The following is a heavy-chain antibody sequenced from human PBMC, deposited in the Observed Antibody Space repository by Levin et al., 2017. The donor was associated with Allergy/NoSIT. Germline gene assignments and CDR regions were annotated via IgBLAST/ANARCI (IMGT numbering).Heavy chain of an antibody. J-gene: IGHJ1*01. CDR3: AKERGGGCSGGSCYSLEYFQH. D-gene: IGHD2-15*01. Sequence: PGGSLRLSCAASGFTFSSYAMSWVRQAPGKGLEWVSAISGSGGSTYYADSVKGRFTISRDNSKNTLYLQMNSLRAEDTAVYYCAKERGGGCSGGSCYSLEYFQHWGQGTLVTVSS. CDR1: GFTFSSYA. CDR2: ISGSGGST. V-gene: IGHV3-23*01.